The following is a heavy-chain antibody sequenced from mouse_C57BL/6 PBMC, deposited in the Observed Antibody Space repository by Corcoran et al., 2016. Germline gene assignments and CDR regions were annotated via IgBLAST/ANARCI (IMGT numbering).Heavy chain of an antibody. CDR3: AREYYGSSCAY. J-gene: IGHJ3*01. CDR2: IYWDDDK. V-gene: IGHV8-12*01. CDR1: GFSLSTSGMG. Sequence: QVPLTDSGPGILQSSQTLSLTCSFSGFSLSTSGMGVSWIRQPSGKGLEWLAHIYWDDDKRYNPSLKSRLTLSKDTSRNQVFLKITSVDTADTATYYCAREYYGSSCAYWGQGTLVTVSA. D-gene: IGHD1-1*01.